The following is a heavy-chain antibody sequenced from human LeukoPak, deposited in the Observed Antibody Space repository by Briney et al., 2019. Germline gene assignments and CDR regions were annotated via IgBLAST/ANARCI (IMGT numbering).Heavy chain of an antibody. D-gene: IGHD3-10*01. Sequence: GGSLRLSCAASGFTFDDYTMHWVCQAPGKGLEWISLIAWDGSNTYYSDSVRGRFTISRDNSKNSLYLHLNSLRTDDTALYYCAKGRRLRGAAVDYWGQGTLVTVSS. CDR3: AKGRRLRGAAVDY. V-gene: IGHV3-43*01. J-gene: IGHJ4*02. CDR1: GFTFDDYT. CDR2: IAWDGSNT.